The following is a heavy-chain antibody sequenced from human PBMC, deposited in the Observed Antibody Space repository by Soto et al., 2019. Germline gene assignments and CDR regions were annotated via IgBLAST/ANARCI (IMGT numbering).Heavy chain of an antibody. Sequence: QIQLQESGPGLVQPSGTLSLTCAVSGDSITSSYWSWLRQPPGKGLEWIADIHHSGVTNYNPSLRSRVIISLDRSSNQFSLQLNSLSAADTAVYYCSRPAPFTAGGPYWGQGTLVTVSS. CDR2: IHHSGVT. CDR1: GDSITSSYW. J-gene: IGHJ4*02. V-gene: IGHV4-4*02. D-gene: IGHD6-13*01. CDR3: SRPAPFTAGGPY.